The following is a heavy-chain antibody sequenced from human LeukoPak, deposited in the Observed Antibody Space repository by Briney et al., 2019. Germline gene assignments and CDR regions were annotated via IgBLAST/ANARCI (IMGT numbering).Heavy chain of an antibody. CDR2: ISAYNGNT. D-gene: IGHD5-12*01. CDR1: GYTFTSYG. Sequence: ASVKVSCKASGYTFTSYGISWVRQAPGQGLEWMGWISAYNGNTNYAQKLQGRVTMTTDTSTSTDYMELRSLRSDDTAVYYCAREGLSVSGYMKYYFDYWGQGTLVTVSS. CDR3: AREGLSVSGYMKYYFDY. J-gene: IGHJ4*02. V-gene: IGHV1-18*01.